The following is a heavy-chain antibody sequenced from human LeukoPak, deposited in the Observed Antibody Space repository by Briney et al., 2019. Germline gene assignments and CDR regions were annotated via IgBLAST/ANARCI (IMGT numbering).Heavy chain of an antibody. D-gene: IGHD3-3*01. CDR3: ARGPHLRFSFENWFDP. CDR1: GDSISNYY. J-gene: IGHJ5*02. V-gene: IGHV4-59*12. Sequence: SETLSLTCTVSGDSISNYYWSWIRQPPGKGLEWLGQIYYSGSTTYNPSLKSRVTISVDTSKNQFSLRLSSVTAADTAVYYCARGPHLRFSFENWFDPWGQGTLVTVSS. CDR2: IYYSGST.